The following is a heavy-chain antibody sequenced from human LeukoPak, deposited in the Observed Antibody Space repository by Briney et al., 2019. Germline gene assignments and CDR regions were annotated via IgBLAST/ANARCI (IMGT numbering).Heavy chain of an antibody. Sequence: GASVKVSCKASGYTFTGYYMHWVRQAPGQGLEWMGWINPNSGGTNYAQKFQGRVTMTRDTSISTAYMELSRLRSDDTAVYYCARVGCSGGSCSYYFDYWGQGTLVTVSS. CDR3: ARVGCSGGSCSYYFDY. CDR2: INPNSGGT. D-gene: IGHD2-15*01. CDR1: GYTFTGYY. V-gene: IGHV1-2*02. J-gene: IGHJ4*02.